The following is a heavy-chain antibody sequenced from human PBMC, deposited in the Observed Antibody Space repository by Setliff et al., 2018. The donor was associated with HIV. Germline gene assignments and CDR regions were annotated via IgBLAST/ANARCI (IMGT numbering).Heavy chain of an antibody. Sequence: FNAFGMNWVRQAPGKGLEWVSSIITSGTYKYYADSVKGRFTISRDNSKDTLYLQMNSLRAEDTAVYYCARPRTYCSGGSCYLGPDYWGQGTLVTVSS. D-gene: IGHD2-15*01. CDR2: IITSGTYK. CDR1: FNAFG. CDR3: ARPRTYCSGGSCYLGPDY. V-gene: IGHV3-21*01. J-gene: IGHJ4*02.